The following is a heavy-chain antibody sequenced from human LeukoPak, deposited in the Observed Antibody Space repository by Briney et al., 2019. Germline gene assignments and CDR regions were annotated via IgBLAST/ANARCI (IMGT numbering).Heavy chain of an antibody. CDR1: GGTFSSYA. J-gene: IGHJ5*02. CDR3: ARGFGYYDSSGYRRGWFDP. D-gene: IGHD3-22*01. Sequence: GASVKVSCKASGGTFSSYAISWVRQAPGQGLEWMGWISAYNGNTNYAQKLQGRVTMTTDTSTSTAYMELRSLRSDDTAVYYCARGFGYYDSSGYRRGWFDPWGQGTLVTVSS. V-gene: IGHV1-18*01. CDR2: ISAYNGNT.